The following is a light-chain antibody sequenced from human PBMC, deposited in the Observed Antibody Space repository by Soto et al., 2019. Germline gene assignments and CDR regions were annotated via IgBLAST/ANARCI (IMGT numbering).Light chain of an antibody. CDR1: QSISTF. Sequence: ELVMTQSPATLSVAPGERATLSCRASQSISTFLAWYQQKPGQAPRLLIYGASTRATGIPARFSGSGSGTEFTLTISSLQSDDFATYYCQHYNSYSEAFGQGTKVDIK. V-gene: IGKV3-15*01. J-gene: IGKJ1*01. CDR3: QHYNSYSEA. CDR2: GAS.